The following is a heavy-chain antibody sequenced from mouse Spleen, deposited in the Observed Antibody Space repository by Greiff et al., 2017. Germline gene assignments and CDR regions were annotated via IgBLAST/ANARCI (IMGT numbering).Heavy chain of an antibody. CDR2: ISYDGSN. Sequence: EVKLVESGPGLVKPSQSLSLTCSVTGYSITSGYYWNWIRQFPGNKLEWMGYISYDGSNNYNPSLKNRISITRDTSKNQFFLKLNSVTTEDTATYYCARAPYRYDLYAMDYWGQGTSVTVSS. V-gene: IGHV3-6*01. D-gene: IGHD2-14*01. CDR1: GYSITSGYY. J-gene: IGHJ4*01. CDR3: ARAPYRYDLYAMDY.